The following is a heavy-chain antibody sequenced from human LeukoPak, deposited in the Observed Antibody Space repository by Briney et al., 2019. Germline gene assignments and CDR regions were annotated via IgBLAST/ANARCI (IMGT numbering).Heavy chain of an antibody. J-gene: IGHJ2*01. CDR3: ASMATVYCSSTSCGDWYFDL. V-gene: IGHV4-30-2*01. D-gene: IGHD2-2*01. CDR1: GGSISSGGYS. Sequence: TSSETLSLTCAVSGGSISSGGYSWSWIRQPPGKGLEWIGYIYHSGSTYYNPSLKSRVTISVDRSKNQFSLKLSSVTAADTAVYYCASMATVYCSSTSCGDWYFDLWGRGTLVTVSS. CDR2: IYHSGST.